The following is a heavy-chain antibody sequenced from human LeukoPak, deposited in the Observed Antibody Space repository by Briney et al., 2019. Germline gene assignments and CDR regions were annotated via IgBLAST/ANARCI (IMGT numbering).Heavy chain of an antibody. CDR1: GFTFSSYA. J-gene: IGHJ6*03. CDR3: AKQGRDWLRDYYYYMDV. D-gene: IGHD3-9*01. V-gene: IGHV3-23*01. Sequence: GGSLRLSCAASGFTFSSYAMSWVRQAPGKGLEWVSAISGSSGSTYYADSVKGRFTISRDNSKNTLYLQMNSLRAEDTAVYYCAKQGRDWLRDYYYYMDVWGKGTTVTISS. CDR2: ISGSSGST.